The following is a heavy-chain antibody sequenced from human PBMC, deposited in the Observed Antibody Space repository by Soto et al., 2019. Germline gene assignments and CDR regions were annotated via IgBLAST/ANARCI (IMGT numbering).Heavy chain of an antibody. CDR1: GGSISHYY. J-gene: IGHJ4*02. Sequence: PSETLSLTCTVSGGSISHYYWTWIRKPPGKGLEWMGYIYYSGTTTNYNPSLKSRVTLSVDTSKNQFSLKLSSVTAADTAVYYCARLGGSYAVPHFDYWGQGTLVTVSS. CDR2: IYYSGTTT. D-gene: IGHD1-26*01. V-gene: IGHV4-59*08. CDR3: ARLGGSYAVPHFDY.